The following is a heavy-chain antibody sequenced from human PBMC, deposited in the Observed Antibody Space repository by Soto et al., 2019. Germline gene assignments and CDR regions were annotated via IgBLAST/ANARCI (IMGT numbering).Heavy chain of an antibody. CDR2: FDPEDGET. J-gene: IGHJ6*02. D-gene: IGHD3-10*01. V-gene: IGHV1-24*01. CDR1: GYTLTELS. CDR3: ARGYYYGSGRPTPGGMDV. Sequence: GASVKVSCKVSGYTLTELSMHWVRQAPGKGLEWMGGFDPEDGETIYAQKFQGRVTMTEDTSTSTAYMELRSLRSDDTAVYYCARGYYYGSGRPTPGGMDVWGQGTTVTVSS.